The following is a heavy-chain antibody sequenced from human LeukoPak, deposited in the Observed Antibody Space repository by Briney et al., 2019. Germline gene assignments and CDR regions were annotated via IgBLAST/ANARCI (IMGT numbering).Heavy chain of an antibody. CDR2: IDPGDSYT. J-gene: IGHJ4*02. CDR3: ATSLRGYSGYDWNY. D-gene: IGHD5-12*01. Sequence: GESLKISCKGSGYSFTSYWISWVRQMPGKGLEWMGRIDPGDSYTNYSPSFQGHVTISADKSISTAYLQWSSLKASDTAMYYCATSLRGYSGYDWNYWGQGTLVTVSS. V-gene: IGHV5-10-1*01. CDR1: GYSFTSYW.